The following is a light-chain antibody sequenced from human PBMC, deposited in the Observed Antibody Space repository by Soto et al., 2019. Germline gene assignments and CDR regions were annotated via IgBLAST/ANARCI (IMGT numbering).Light chain of an antibody. CDR2: EAS. CDR1: QGVVKN. Sequence: DIVMTQSPCPMSSSVGERVTISCRASQGVVKNFAWFQQKQGKAPTRLIYEASSTTTGVPARFSGSGSGTEFTLTISRLEPEDSAVYYCLQHGSYPGTFGGGTKVEIK. CDR3: LQHGSYPGT. V-gene: IGKV1-17*03. J-gene: IGKJ4*01.